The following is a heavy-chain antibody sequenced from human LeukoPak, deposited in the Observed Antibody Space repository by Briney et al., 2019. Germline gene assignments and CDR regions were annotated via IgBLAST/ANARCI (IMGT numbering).Heavy chain of an antibody. CDR2: IYYSGST. CDR1: GGSISSYY. D-gene: IGHD3-9*01. CDR3: ARAPPVPGRYFDWLDAFDI. J-gene: IGHJ3*02. V-gene: IGHV4-59*01. Sequence: PSETLSLTCTVSGGSISSYYWSWIRQPPGKGLERIGYIYYSGSTNYNPSLKSRVTISVDTSKNQFSLKLSSVTAADTAVYYCARAPPVPGRYFDWLDAFDIWGQGTMVTVSS.